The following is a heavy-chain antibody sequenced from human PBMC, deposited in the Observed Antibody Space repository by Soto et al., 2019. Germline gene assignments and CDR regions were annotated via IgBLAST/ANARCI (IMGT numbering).Heavy chain of an antibody. CDR3: ARVGYCSSTSCYEAWFDP. J-gene: IGHJ5*02. CDR1: GYSFTSYW. Sequence: GESLKISCKGSGYSFTSYWIGWVRQMPGKGLEWMGIIYPGDSDTRYSPSFQGQVTISADKSISTAYLQWSSLKASDTAMYYCARVGYCSSTSCYEAWFDPWGQGTLVTVSS. D-gene: IGHD2-2*01. V-gene: IGHV5-51*01. CDR2: IYPGDSDT.